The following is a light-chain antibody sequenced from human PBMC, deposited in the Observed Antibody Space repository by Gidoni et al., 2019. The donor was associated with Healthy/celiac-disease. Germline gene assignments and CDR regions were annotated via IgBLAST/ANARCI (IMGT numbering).Light chain of an antibody. V-gene: IGKV1-5*03. CDR1: QSISSW. Sequence: DIQMTPSPSTLSASVGDRVTITCRASQSISSWLAWYQQKPGQAPKLLIYKASSLESGVPSRFSGSGSGTEFTLTISSLQPDDFATYYCQQYNSYSWTFGQGTKVEIK. J-gene: IGKJ1*01. CDR3: QQYNSYSWT. CDR2: KAS.